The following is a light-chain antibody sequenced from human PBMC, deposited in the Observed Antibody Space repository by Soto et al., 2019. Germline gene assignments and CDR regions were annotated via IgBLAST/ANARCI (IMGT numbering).Light chain of an antibody. CDR3: QHYNIYSEA. J-gene: IGKJ1*01. CDR2: AAS. CDR1: QGIRNE. V-gene: IGKV1-17*01. Sequence: IQMSLPPSSLSASVRDQLTITCRASQGIRNELSWFQQRPGNAPTLLISAASRLQSGVPSRFSGSGSGTEFTLTISSLQPDDFATYYCQHYNIYSEAFGQG.